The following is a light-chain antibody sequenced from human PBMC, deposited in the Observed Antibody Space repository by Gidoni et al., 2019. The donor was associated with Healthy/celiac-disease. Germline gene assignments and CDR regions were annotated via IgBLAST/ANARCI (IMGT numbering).Light chain of an antibody. J-gene: IGLJ3*02. Sequence: ALTQPASVSGSPGQSITISCTGTSSDVGGYNYVSWYQQHPVKAHKLMFYEVSNRSSVVSNRFSGSKSGNTASLTISGLQAEDAADYYCSSYTSSSTWVFGGGTKLTVL. V-gene: IGLV2-14*01. CDR3: SSYTSSSTWV. CDR2: EVS. CDR1: SSDVGGYNY.